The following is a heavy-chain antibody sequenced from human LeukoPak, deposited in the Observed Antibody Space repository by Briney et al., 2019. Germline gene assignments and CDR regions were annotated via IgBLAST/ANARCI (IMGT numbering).Heavy chain of an antibody. CDR1: VYTFTSYD. CDR3: ARDLRTAVAGNWFDP. J-gene: IGHJ5*02. D-gene: IGHD6-19*01. CDR2: ISAYNGNT. V-gene: IGHV1-18*01. Sequence: ASVKVSCKASVYTFTSYDISWVRQAPGQGLEWMGWISAYNGNTNYAQKFQGRVTMTRDTSTSTAYMELRSLRSDDTAVYYCARDLRTAVAGNWFDPWGQGTLVTVSS.